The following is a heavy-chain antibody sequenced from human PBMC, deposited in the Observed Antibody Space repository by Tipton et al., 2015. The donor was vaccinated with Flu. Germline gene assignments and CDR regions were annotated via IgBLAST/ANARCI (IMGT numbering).Heavy chain of an antibody. CDR1: GNSIRSGDYY. D-gene: IGHD4-11*01. J-gene: IGHJ5*02. Sequence: TLSLTCSVSGNSIRSGDYYWGWIRQPPGKGLEWIGNIFHSGNAYHNPSLKSRVTMSVDTSKNQFSLKLTSVTAADTAVYYCARRDYTNYVSDPKSWFDPWGQGTLVAVSS. CDR3: ARRDYTNYVSDPKSWFDP. V-gene: IGHV4-38-2*02. CDR2: IFHSGNA.